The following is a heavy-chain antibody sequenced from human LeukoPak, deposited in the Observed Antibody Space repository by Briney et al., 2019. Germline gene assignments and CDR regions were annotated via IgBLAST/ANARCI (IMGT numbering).Heavy chain of an antibody. D-gene: IGHD5/OR15-5a*01. CDR3: VRGGIRVSGIDAFDI. CDR1: GFTYSNYD. V-gene: IGHV3-13*01. J-gene: IGHJ3*02. Sequence: PGGSLRLSCAASGFTYSNYDMHWVRQGPGGGLEWVSAIGIADDTHYADSVKGRFTISRENARNSLYLQINSLRDGDTAVYYCVRGGIRVSGIDAFDIWAKGQWSPSLQ. CDR2: IGIADDT.